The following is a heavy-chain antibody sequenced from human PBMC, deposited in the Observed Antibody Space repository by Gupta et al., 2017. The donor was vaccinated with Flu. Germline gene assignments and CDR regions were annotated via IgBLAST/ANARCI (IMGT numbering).Heavy chain of an antibody. CDR3: TTDSSGGITFDI. CDR1: GFNFIDAY. Sequence: EGQLVESGGGLVEPGGSLRLSCAASGFNFIDAYMNCVRQAPGKGLEWVGRLKSHADGGTTDYGAPVKGRFTISRDDSKNTLFLQMRSLQTEDTAMYFCTTDSSGGITFDIWGQGTMVTVSS. CDR2: LKSHADGGTT. J-gene: IGHJ3*02. D-gene: IGHD3-16*01. V-gene: IGHV3-15*01.